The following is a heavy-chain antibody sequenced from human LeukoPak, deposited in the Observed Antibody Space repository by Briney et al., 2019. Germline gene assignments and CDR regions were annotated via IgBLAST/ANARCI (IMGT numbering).Heavy chain of an antibody. Sequence: SETLSLTCTVSGGSISSYYWIWIRQPPGKGLEWIGYIYYSGSTNYNPSLKSRVTISVDTSKNQFSLKLSSVTAADTAVYYCARGSWTYYYGMDVWGQGTTVTVSS. D-gene: IGHD2-15*01. CDR1: GGSISSYY. CDR2: IYYSGST. J-gene: IGHJ6*02. CDR3: ARGSWTYYYGMDV. V-gene: IGHV4-59*01.